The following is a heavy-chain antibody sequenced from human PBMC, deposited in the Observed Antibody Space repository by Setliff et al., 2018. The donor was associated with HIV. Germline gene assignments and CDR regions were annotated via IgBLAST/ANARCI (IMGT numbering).Heavy chain of an antibody. CDR1: GYTFTGYY. V-gene: IGHV1-2*02. D-gene: IGHD3-10*01. J-gene: IGHJ6*03. CDR2: INPNSGGT. CDR3: ARDIGESDYYYMDV. Sequence: VKVSCKASGYTFTGYYMHWVRQAPGQGLEWMGWINPNSGGTNYAQKFQGRVTMTRDTSISTAYMELSRLRSDDTAVYYCARDIGESDYYYMDVWGKGTTVTVSS.